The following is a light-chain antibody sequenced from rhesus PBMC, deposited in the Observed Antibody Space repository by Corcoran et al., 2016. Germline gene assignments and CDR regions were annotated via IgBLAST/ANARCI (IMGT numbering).Light chain of an antibody. CDR1: QVIISW. Sequence: DIQMTQSPSFLSPLVGDRVTITCRSSQVIISWLVWYQQKPGKAPKLLIYKASNLQSGFPSRLSGNGAGTEFTHTIRSLQPKEFATYYGQQYHSAPPTFGQGTKVEIK. V-gene: IGKV1-21*01. CDR3: QQYHSAPPT. J-gene: IGKJ1*01. CDR2: KAS.